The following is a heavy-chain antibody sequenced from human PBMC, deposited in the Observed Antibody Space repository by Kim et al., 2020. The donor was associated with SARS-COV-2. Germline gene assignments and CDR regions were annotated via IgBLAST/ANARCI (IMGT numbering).Heavy chain of an antibody. Sequence: GGSLRLSCEASGFTFSDYWMSWVRQAPGKGLEWVANIKEDGSEKYHVDTVKGRFTISRDNSKKSLYLQMNSLRAEDTAVYYCARTKGLDYWGQGTPVTVSP. CDR2: IKEDGSEK. CDR1: GFTFSDYW. J-gene: IGHJ4*02. CDR3: ARTKGLDY. V-gene: IGHV3-7*03.